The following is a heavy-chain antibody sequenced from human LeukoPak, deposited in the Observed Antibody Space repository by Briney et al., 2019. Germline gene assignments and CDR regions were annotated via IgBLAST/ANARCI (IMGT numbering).Heavy chain of an antibody. J-gene: IGHJ4*02. CDR3: AKVFYGGNSAGNDY. D-gene: IGHD4-23*01. V-gene: IGHV3-30*18. CDR1: GFTFSSYG. Sequence: GGSLRLSCAASGFTFSSYGMQWVRQAPGKGLEWVAVISYDGSNKYYADSVKGRFTISRDNSKNTLYLQMNSLRAEDTAVYYCAKVFYGGNSAGNDYWGQGTLVTVSS. CDR2: ISYDGSNK.